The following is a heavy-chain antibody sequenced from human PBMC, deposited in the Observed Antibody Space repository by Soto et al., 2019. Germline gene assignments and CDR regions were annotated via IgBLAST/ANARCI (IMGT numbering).Heavy chain of an antibody. V-gene: IGHV4-39*01. CDR2: IYYSGST. Sequence: SETLSLTCTVSGGSISSYYWGWIRQPPGKGLEWIGSIYYSGSTYYNPSLKSRVTISVDTSKNQFSLKLSSVTAADTAVYYCARTDYGDEGYYGMDVWGQGTTVTVSS. D-gene: IGHD4-17*01. J-gene: IGHJ6*02. CDR3: ARTDYGDEGYYGMDV. CDR1: GGSISSYY.